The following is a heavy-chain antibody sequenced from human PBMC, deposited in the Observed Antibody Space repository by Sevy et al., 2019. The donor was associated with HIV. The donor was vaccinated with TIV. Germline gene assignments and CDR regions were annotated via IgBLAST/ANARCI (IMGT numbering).Heavy chain of an antibody. CDR1: GGSISSSNW. J-gene: IGHJ6*03. Sequence: SETLSLTCAVSGGSISSSNWSSWVRQPPGKGLEWIGEIYRSGSTNYNPSLKSRVTISVDKSKNQFSLKLSSVTAADTAVYYCARASMVRGVKISYYYYYMDVWGKGTTVTVSS. D-gene: IGHD3-10*01. CDR2: IYRSGST. V-gene: IGHV4-4*02. CDR3: ARASMVRGVKISYYYYYMDV.